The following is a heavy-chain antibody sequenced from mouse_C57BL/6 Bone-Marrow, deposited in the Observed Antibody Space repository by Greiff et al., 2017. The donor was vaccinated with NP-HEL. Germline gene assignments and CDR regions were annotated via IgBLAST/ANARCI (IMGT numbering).Heavy chain of an antibody. CDR3: IGGLYYYAMDY. CDR1: GFNIKDDY. D-gene: IGHD2-4*01. CDR2: IDPENGDT. Sequence: VQLQQSGAELVRPGASVKLSCTASGFNIKDDYMHWVKQRPEQGQEWIGWIDPENGDTEYASKFQGKATITADTSSNTAYLQLSSLTSEDTAVYYCIGGLYYYAMDYWGQGTSVTVSS. J-gene: IGHJ4*01. V-gene: IGHV14-4*01.